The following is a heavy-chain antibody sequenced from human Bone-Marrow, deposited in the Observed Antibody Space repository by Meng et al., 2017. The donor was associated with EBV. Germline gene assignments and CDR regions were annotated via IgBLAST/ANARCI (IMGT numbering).Heavy chain of an antibody. Sequence: VQLRESVPSMVKPSGTRSLTGVVPGGSIRSSNWGSWVRQPPGKGLEWIGEIFYGGSTNYNPSLESRVTISVDKFKNQFSLKLSSVTAADTAVYYCAAGFRELVRSRDYWGQGTLVTVSS. CDR3: AAGFRELVRSRDY. V-gene: IGHV4-4*02. CDR2: IFYGGST. D-gene: IGHD3-10*01. CDR1: GGSIRSSNW. J-gene: IGHJ4*02.